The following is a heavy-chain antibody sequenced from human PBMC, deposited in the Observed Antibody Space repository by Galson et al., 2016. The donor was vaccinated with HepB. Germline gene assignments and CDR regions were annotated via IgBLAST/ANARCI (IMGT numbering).Heavy chain of an antibody. V-gene: IGHV3-30*03. CDR1: GFNFSIYG. J-gene: IGHJ4*02. Sequence: SLRLSCAASGFNFSIYGMHWVRQAPGKGLEWVAAISYDENYKYYGDSVKGRFTIARDNSKNTLYLQMNSLRGEDTAVYYCARDRDSGWYLFDFWGQGTPVTVSS. CDR2: ISYDENYK. CDR3: ARDRDSGWYLFDF. D-gene: IGHD6-19*01.